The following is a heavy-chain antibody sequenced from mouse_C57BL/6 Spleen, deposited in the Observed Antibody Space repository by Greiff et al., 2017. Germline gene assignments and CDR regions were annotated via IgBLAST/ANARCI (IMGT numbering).Heavy chain of an antibody. D-gene: IGHD2-3*01. Sequence: VQLQQSGAELMKPGASVKLSCKATGYTFTGYWIEWVKQRPGHGLEWIGEFLPGSGSTNYTEKFKGKATFTADTSSNTAYMQLSSLTTEDSAIYYCARAGIYYGYYEAYWGQGTLVTVSA. CDR1: GYTFTGYW. V-gene: IGHV1-9*01. CDR2: FLPGSGST. J-gene: IGHJ3*01. CDR3: ARAGIYYGYYEAY.